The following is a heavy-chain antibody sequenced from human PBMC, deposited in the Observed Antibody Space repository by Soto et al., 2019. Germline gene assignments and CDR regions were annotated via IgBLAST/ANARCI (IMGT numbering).Heavy chain of an antibody. CDR1: GFPFSRYE. D-gene: IGHD6-19*01. V-gene: IGHV3-48*03. Sequence: PEGSLRLSCAASGFPFSRYEMNWVRQAPGKGLEWISYISESGTSMYYADAVKGRFAISRDNAQNSLYLQMNSLRIEDTAVYYCARXQEVHDSRGHKIRAMDVWGQGTTVTVSS. J-gene: IGHJ6*02. CDR2: ISESGTSM. CDR3: ARXQEVHDSRGHKIRAMDV.